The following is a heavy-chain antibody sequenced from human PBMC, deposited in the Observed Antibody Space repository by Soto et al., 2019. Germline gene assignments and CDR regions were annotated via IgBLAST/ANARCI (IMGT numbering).Heavy chain of an antibody. CDR2: IKQDGSEK. J-gene: IGHJ4*02. CDR3: TSRRDWTAVDPLDY. Sequence: GGSLRLSCAASEFTFSSHWMSWVRQAPGKGLEWVANIKQDGSEKYYVDSVKGRFTISRDNAKNSLYLQMNSLRAEDTAVYYCTSRRDWTAVDPLDYWGLGTLVTVSS. D-gene: IGHD5-18*01. V-gene: IGHV3-7*01. CDR1: EFTFSSHW.